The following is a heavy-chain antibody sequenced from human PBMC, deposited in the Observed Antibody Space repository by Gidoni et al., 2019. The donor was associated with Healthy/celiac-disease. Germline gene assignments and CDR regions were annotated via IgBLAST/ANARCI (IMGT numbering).Heavy chain of an antibody. J-gene: IGHJ6*02. V-gene: IGHV1-8*01. Sequence: QVQLVQSGAEVKKPGASVKVSCKASGYTFTSYDLNWVRQGTGQGLGWMVWMKPNSGNTGYAQTFQGRVTMTRNTSRSTAYMELRSLRSEDTAVYYCGRVKEGGYDVWRAAYYYYGMDVWGQGTTVTVSS. CDR2: MKPNSGNT. CDR1: GYTFTSYD. CDR3: GRVKEGGYDVWRAAYYYYGMDV. D-gene: IGHD3-3*01.